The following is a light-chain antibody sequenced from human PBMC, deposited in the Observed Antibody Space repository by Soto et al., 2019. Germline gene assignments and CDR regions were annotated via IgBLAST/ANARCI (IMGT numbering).Light chain of an antibody. V-gene: IGKV1-33*01. CDR1: QDISDN. CDR2: DVS. Sequence: DIQMTQSPSSLSTSVGDRVTITCQASQDISDNLNWYQQKQGKAPKVLISDVSNLETGVPSRFSGSGSGTEFTLTISSLQPDDFATYYCQQYNSYPWTFGQGTKVDIK. J-gene: IGKJ1*01. CDR3: QQYNSYPWT.